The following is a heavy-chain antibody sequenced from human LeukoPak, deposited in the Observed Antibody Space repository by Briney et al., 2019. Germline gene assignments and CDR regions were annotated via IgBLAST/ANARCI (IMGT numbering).Heavy chain of an antibody. V-gene: IGHV3-30-3*01. CDR1: GFTFSSYA. CDR2: ISYDGSNK. Sequence: PGRSLRLSCAASGFTFSSYAMHWVRQAPGKGLEWVAVISYDGSNKYYADSVKGRFTISRDNSKNTLYLQMNSLRAEDTAVYYCARPYCGGDCYTPYYGMDVWGQGTTFTVSS. D-gene: IGHD2-21*02. J-gene: IGHJ6*02. CDR3: ARPYCGGDCYTPYYGMDV.